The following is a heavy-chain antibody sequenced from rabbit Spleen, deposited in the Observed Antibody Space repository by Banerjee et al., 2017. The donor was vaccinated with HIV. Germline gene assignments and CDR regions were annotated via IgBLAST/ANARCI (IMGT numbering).Heavy chain of an antibody. CDR3: ARDTATSFSTYGMDL. J-gene: IGHJ6*01. CDR1: GFSFSDRDV. V-gene: IGHV1S40*01. Sequence: QSLEESGGGLVKPGGTLTLTCKASGFSFSDRDVMCWVRQAPGKGLEWIACTAGGRSSFTYYASWAKGRFTISKASSTTVTLQMTSLTAADTATYFCARDTATSFSTYGMDLWGQGTLVTVS. CDR2: TAGGRSSFT. D-gene: IGHD1-1*01.